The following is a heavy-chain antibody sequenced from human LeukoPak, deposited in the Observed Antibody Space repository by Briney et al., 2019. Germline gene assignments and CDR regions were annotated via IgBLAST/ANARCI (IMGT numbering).Heavy chain of an antibody. V-gene: IGHV4-59*12. CDR3: AKSNGYGLIDI. Sequence: SETLSLTCIVSGGSISSYNWNWIRQPPGKALEWIGNIFYSGSTYYSPSLKSRVTISLDTSRNQFSPKLNSVTAADTAVYYCAKSNGYGLIDIWGQGTMVTVSS. CDR2: IFYSGST. CDR1: GGSISSYN. J-gene: IGHJ3*02. D-gene: IGHD3-22*01.